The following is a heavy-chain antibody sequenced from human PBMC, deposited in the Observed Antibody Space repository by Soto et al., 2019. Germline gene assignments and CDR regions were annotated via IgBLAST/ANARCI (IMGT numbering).Heavy chain of an antibody. CDR2: ISWDGGSA. D-gene: IGHD5-18*01. J-gene: IGHJ3*02. Sequence: PGGSLRLSCAASGFTFDDHTLHWVRQAPGKGLEWASLISWDGGSAYYADSVKGRFTISRDNIKDSLYLQMNSLRTDDTALYYCVKDGTVDGYVGAFDIWGQGTMVTVSS. CDR3: VKDGTVDGYVGAFDI. V-gene: IGHV3-43*01. CDR1: GFTFDDHT.